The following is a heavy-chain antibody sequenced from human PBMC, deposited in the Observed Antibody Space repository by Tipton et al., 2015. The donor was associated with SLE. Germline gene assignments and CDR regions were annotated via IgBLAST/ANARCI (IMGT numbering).Heavy chain of an antibody. CDR2: IYYSGST. Sequence: GLVKPSETLSLTCTVSGGSISSYYWSWIRQPPGKGLEWIGYIYYSGSTNYNPSLKSRVTISVDTSKNQFSLKLSSVTAADTAVYYCARDRELGMGGGPYYYYGMDVWGQGTTVTVSS. J-gene: IGHJ6*02. D-gene: IGHD7-27*01. V-gene: IGHV4-59*01. CDR1: GGSISSYY. CDR3: ARDRELGMGGGPYYYYGMDV.